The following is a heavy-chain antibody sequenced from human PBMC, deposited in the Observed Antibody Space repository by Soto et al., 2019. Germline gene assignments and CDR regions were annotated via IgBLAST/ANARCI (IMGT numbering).Heavy chain of an antibody. CDR1: GFTFSSYG. D-gene: IGHD6-13*01. V-gene: IGHV3-30*03. CDR2: VANDGSNQ. CDR3: ARSSGGSSWYPPDY. J-gene: IGHJ4*02. Sequence: QVQLVESGGGVVQPGRSLRLSCAASGFTFSSYGMQWVRQSPGEGPEWVAIVANDGSNQYYAESVKGRFTISRDNSKKTVFLEMDSLRPEDTAVYYCARSSGGSSWYPPDYWGQGTRVTVSS.